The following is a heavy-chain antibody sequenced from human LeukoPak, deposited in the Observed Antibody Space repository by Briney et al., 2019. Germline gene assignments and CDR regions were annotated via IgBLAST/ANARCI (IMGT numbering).Heavy chain of an antibody. CDR3: SRIVRSSRANYYYYMDV. Sequence: PGGSLRPSRTASGFTFGDYSIIWFRQAPGKGLEWVRFIRSKATGGTAEYVASVEGRFTISRDDSKSIVYLQMNSLKTEDTAVYYCSRIVRSSRANYYYYMDVWGEGTTVTVSS. D-gene: IGHD6-13*01. V-gene: IGHV3-49*03. J-gene: IGHJ6*03. CDR2: IRSKATGGTA. CDR1: GFTFGDYS.